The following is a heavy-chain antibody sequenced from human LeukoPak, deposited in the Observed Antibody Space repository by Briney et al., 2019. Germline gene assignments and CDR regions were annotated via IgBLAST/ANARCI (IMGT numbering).Heavy chain of an antibody. Sequence: ETLSLTCTVSGGSISSYYCSWIRQPAGKGLEWIGRIQISGSTNYNPSLKSRVTMSVDTSKNQFSLNLSSVTAADTAVYYCASGGVAGRWPLDYWGQGTLVTVSS. V-gene: IGHV4-4*07. CDR2: IQISGST. CDR3: ASGGVAGRWPLDY. D-gene: IGHD6-19*01. CDR1: GGSISSYY. J-gene: IGHJ4*02.